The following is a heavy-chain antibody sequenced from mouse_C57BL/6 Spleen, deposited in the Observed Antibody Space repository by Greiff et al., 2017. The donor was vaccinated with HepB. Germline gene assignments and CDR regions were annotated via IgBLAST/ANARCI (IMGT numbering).Heavy chain of an antibody. Sequence: QVHVKQSGAELVRPGASVTLSCKASGYTFTDYEMHWVKQTPVHGLEWIGAIDPETGGTAYNQKFKGKAILTADKSSSTAYMELRSLTSEDSAVYYCTRRGDGAYWGQGTLVTVSA. J-gene: IGHJ3*01. D-gene: IGHD3-3*01. CDR2: IDPETGGT. CDR1: GYTFTDYE. CDR3: TRRGDGAY. V-gene: IGHV1-15*01.